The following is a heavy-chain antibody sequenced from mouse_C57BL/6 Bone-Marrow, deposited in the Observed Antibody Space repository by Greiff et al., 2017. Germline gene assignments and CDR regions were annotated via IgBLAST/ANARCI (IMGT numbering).Heavy chain of an antibody. CDR3: AREIPYYYGSSLFDY. CDR2: IDPSDSYT. CDR1: GYTFTSYW. J-gene: IGHJ2*01. Sequence: QVQLQQPGAELVMPGASVKLSCKASGYTFTSYWMHWVKQRPGQGLEWIGEIDPSDSYTNYYQKFKGKSTLTVDKSSSTAYMQLSSLTSEDSAVYYCAREIPYYYGSSLFDYWGQGTTLTVSS. D-gene: IGHD1-1*01. V-gene: IGHV1-69*01.